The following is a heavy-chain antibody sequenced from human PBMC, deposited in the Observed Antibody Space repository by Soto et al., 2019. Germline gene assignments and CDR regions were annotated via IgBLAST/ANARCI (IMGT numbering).Heavy chain of an antibody. V-gene: IGHV3-30*03. CDR1: GFSFSDYG. CDR3: ARDPRSVPTLRYFDCSFDF. D-gene: IGHD3-9*01. CDR2: IARGGSQR. Sequence: GGSLRLSCAASGFSFSDYGGHWVRQARGKGLEWAELIARGGSQRTSDESVRGPFPLSREHYTKTLDREMNCLRREDTAVYYCARDPRSVPTLRYFDCSFDFWGQGTPVTVSS. J-gene: IGHJ4*02.